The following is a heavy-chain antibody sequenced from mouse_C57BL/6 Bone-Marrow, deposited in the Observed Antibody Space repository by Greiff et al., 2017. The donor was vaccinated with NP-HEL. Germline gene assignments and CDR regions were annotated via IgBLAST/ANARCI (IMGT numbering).Heavy chain of an antibody. J-gene: IGHJ4*01. D-gene: IGHD1-1*01. CDR2: IRNKANGYTT. CDR3: ARWGYYGSSAYYYAMDY. Sequence: EVNVVESGGGLVQPGGSLSLSCAASGFTFTDYYMSWVRQPPGKALEWLGFIRNKANGYTTEYSASVKGRFTISRDNSQSILYLQMNALRAEDSATYYCARWGYYGSSAYYYAMDYWGQGTSVTVSS. CDR1: GFTFTDYY. V-gene: IGHV7-3*01.